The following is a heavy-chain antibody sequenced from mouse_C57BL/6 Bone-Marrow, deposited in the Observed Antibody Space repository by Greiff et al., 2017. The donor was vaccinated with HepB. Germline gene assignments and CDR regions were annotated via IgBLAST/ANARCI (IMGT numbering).Heavy chain of an antibody. CDR1: GFTFNTYA. CDR2: IRSKSSNYAT. Sequence: EVMLVESGGGLVQPTGSLKLSCAASGFTFNTYAMHWVRQAPGKGLEWVARIRSKSSNYATYYADSVKDRFTISRDDSQSMLYLQMNNLKTEDTAMYYCVRDGGYYGNFPWFAYWGQGTLVTVSA. D-gene: IGHD2-1*01. V-gene: IGHV10-3*01. CDR3: VRDGGYYGNFPWFAY. J-gene: IGHJ3*01.